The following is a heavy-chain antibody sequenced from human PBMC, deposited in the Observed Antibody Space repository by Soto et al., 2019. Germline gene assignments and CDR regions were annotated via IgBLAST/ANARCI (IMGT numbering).Heavy chain of an antibody. CDR1: GGSISSGGYS. V-gene: IGHV4-30-2*01. CDR3: ARDPGCGSGMHYFDY. Sequence: PSETLSLTCAVSGGSISSGGYSWSWIRQPPGKGLEWIGYIYHSGSTYYNPSLKSRVTISVDRSKNQFSLKLSSVTAADTAVYYCARDPGCGSGMHYFDYWGQGTLVTVSS. J-gene: IGHJ4*02. CDR2: IYHSGST. D-gene: IGHD3-10*01.